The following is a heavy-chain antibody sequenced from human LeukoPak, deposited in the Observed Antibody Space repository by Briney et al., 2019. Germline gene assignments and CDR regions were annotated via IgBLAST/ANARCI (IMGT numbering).Heavy chain of an antibody. CDR2: IRYDGSNK. D-gene: IGHD5/OR15-5a*01. CDR1: GFTFSSYG. V-gene: IGHV3-30*02. J-gene: IGHJ4*02. Sequence: GGSLRLSCAASGFTFSSYGMHWVRQAPGKGLEWVAFIRYDGSNKYYADSVKGRFTISRDNSKNTLYLQMNSLRAEDTAVYYCAKVSTASSVLYYFDYWGQGTLVTVSS. CDR3: AKVSTASSVLYYFDY.